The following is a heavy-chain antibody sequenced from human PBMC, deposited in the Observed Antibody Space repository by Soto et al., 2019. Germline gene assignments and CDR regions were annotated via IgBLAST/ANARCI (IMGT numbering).Heavy chain of an antibody. CDR1: GFSLSTPGMR. CDR3: ARHRSGYLSDYYYGMDV. V-gene: IGHV2-70*04. Sequence: GSGPTLVNPTQTLTLTCTFSGFSLSTPGMRVSWIRQPPGKALEWLARIDWDDDTFYSPSLKTRITISKDTSKNQVVLTMTNMDPTETAIYYCARHRSGYLSDYYYGMDVWGQGPSVTVS. CDR2: IDWDDDT. D-gene: IGHD3-22*01. J-gene: IGHJ6*02.